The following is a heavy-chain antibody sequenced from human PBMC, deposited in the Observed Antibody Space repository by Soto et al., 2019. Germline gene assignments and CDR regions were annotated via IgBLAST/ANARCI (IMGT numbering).Heavy chain of an antibody. CDR3: TRGLLGGAPSYTFHGMDV. CDR1: GFTFSDHY. V-gene: IGHV3-72*01. D-gene: IGHD1-26*01. CDR2: SRNRVNSHTT. J-gene: IGHJ6*01. Sequence: EVQLVESGGGMVQPGGSLRLSCAASGFTFSDHYMDWVRQAPGKGLEWVARSRNRVNSHTTEYAASVKGRFTITRDESKSYLYLQMNSLKIEDTAVYYCTRGLLGGAPSYTFHGMDVWGQGTTGTVSS.